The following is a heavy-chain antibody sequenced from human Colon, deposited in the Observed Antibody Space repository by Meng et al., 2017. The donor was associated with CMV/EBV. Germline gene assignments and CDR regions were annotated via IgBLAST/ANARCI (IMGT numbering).Heavy chain of an antibody. J-gene: IGHJ4*02. Sequence: SVKVSCKASGYIFNHYGLNWVRQAPGQGLEWLGWISGFNGKTYFAQNFQDRLTLTTDTSANTGYMELRGLTSDDTAVYYCARGSDYSNYVPIDSWGQGTLVTVSS. V-gene: IGHV1-18*01. CDR1: GYIFNHYG. CDR3: ARGSDYSNYVPIDS. D-gene: IGHD4-11*01. CDR2: ISGFNGKT.